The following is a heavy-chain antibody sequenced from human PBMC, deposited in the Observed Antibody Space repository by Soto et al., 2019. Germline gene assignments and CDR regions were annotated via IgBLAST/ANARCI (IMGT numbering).Heavy chain of an antibody. CDR1: GYTFTSYG. CDR3: ARGSPYYYDSRPDPGNAFDI. CDR2: ISAYNGNT. V-gene: IGHV1-18*01. Sequence: QVQLVQSGAEVKKPGASVKISCKASGYTFTSYGISWVRQAPGQGLEWMGWISAYNGNTNYAQKHQVRVTMTKGTSTSTAYMELRSLRSDDTAVYYCARGSPYYYDSRPDPGNAFDIWGQGTMVTVSS. J-gene: IGHJ3*02. D-gene: IGHD3-22*01.